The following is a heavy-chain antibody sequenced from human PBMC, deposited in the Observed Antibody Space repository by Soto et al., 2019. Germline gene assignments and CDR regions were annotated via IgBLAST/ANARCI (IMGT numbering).Heavy chain of an antibody. CDR3: TSRWIQLWLLDY. Sequence: LRLSCTASGFTFGDYPMSWFRQAPGKGLEWVGFIRSKAYGGTTEYAASVKGRFTISRDDSKSIAYLQMNSLKTEDTAVYYCTSRWIQLWLLDYWGQGTLVTVSS. J-gene: IGHJ4*02. CDR1: GFTFGDYP. CDR2: IRSKAYGGTT. D-gene: IGHD5-18*01. V-gene: IGHV3-49*03.